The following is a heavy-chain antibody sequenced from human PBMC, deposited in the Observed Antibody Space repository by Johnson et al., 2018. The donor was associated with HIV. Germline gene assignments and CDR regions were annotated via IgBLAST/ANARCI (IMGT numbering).Heavy chain of an antibody. D-gene: IGHD1-26*01. CDR2: IYSGGST. V-gene: IGHV3-53*01. CDR3: ARGYSGSDDAFDI. CDR1: GFTVSSNY. Sequence: VQVVESGGGLIQPGGSLRLSCAASGFTVSSNYMSWVRQAPGKGLEWVSVIYSGGSTYYADSVKGRFTISRDNSKNTLYLQMNSLRAEETAVYYCARGYSGSDDAFDIWGQGTTVTVSS. J-gene: IGHJ3*02.